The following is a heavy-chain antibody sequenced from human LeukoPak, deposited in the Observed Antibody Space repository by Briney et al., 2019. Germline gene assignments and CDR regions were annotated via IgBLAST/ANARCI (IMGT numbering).Heavy chain of an antibody. CDR2: IKEDGSQK. CDR3: ANHRWLDPMDV. CDR1: GFTFSSFW. Sequence: GGSLRLSCAASGFTFSSFWMTWVRQAPGKGLEWVANIKEDGSQKYYVDSVKGRFTISRDNAKNSLFLQTNSLRADDTAVYYCANHRWLDPMDVWGQGTTVTVSS. D-gene: IGHD3-22*01. J-gene: IGHJ6*02. V-gene: IGHV3-7*03.